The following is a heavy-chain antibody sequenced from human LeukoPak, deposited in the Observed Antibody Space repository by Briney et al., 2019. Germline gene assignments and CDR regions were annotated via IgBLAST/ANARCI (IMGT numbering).Heavy chain of an antibody. J-gene: IGHJ5*02. CDR2: VYTSGTT. D-gene: IGHD3-10*01. V-gene: IGHV4-4*07. CDR1: GGSISGYY. Sequence: SETLSLTCAVSGGSISGYYWSWFRQPAGKGLEWIGRVYTSGTTNYNPSLKSRVTMSIDTSKNQFSLKLTSVTAADTAVYYCARGFGHPWGQGTLVTVSS. CDR3: ARGFGHP.